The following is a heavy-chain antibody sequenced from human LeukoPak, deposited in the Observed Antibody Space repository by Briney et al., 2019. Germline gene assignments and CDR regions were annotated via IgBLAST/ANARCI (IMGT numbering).Heavy chain of an antibody. CDR1: GVSISGSY. Sequence: PSETLSLTCTVSGVSISGSYWIWIRQTPGKGLEWIGYISYTGVSSYNPSLKSRVTISVDTSKNQFSLNVTSVTAADTAVYYCARLPEGGYATSLGWFGPWGQGTRVTVSS. CDR3: ARLPEGGYATSLGWFGP. D-gene: IGHD5-24*01. V-gene: IGHV4-59*08. CDR2: ISYTGVS. J-gene: IGHJ5*02.